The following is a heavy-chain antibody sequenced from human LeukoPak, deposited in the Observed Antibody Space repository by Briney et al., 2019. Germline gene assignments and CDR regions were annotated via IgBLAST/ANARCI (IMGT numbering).Heavy chain of an antibody. CDR1: GFTFSSYE. D-gene: IGHD1-1*01. J-gene: IGHJ4*02. V-gene: IGHV3-30-3*01. CDR3: AKEGTGIHFDY. Sequence: GGSLRLSCAASGFTFSSYEMNWVRQAPGKGLEWVAEISYDGGNTYYADSVKGRFTISRDNSKNTLYLQMNSLRAEDTAVYYCAKEGTGIHFDYWGQGTRVIVTS. CDR2: ISYDGGNT.